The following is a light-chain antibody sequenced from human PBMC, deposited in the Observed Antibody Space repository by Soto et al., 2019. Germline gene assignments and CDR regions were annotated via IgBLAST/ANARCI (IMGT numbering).Light chain of an antibody. CDR1: SSDVGGYNY. J-gene: IGLJ1*01. V-gene: IGLV2-14*03. CDR3: SSYRTSNTRQIV. Sequence: QSVLTQPASVSGSPGHSSSISCTGTSSDVGGYNYVSWYQHHPGKAPKLMIYDVSNRPSGVSNRFSGSKSGNTASLSISGLQPEDEADYYCSSYRTSNTRQIVCGTGTKVTVL. CDR2: DVS.